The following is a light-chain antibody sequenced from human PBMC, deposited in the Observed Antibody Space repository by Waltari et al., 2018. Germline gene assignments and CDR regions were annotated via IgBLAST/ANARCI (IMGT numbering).Light chain of an antibody. J-gene: IGKJ3*01. CDR2: GTS. CDR3: QQGKSFPIT. V-gene: IGKV1-12*01. CDR1: QDIGNR. Sequence: DIQMHQSPSPASASVGDSVTITCRASQDIGNRLAWYQQKPGKAPNLLIYGTSSLQTGVPARFSGSGSGTEFTLTISSLQPEDFGTYYCQQGKSFPITFGPGTKVEIK.